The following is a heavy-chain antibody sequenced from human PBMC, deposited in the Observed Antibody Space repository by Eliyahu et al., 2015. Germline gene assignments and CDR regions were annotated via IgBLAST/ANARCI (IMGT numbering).Heavy chain of an antibody. CDR2: ISEDSRSR. CDR3: VKDTSRASKHPHYDGMDV. CDR1: GFKFXXFV. Sequence: EVQLVESGGGLGQPGGSLRLSCAASGFKFXXFVRHWVRQVPGTGLQWVSGISEDSRSRGYEASVMGRFTISRDNAKNSLTLEMNSLRPEDTALYYCVKDTSRASKHPHYDGMDVWGKGTTVTVSS. V-gene: IGHV3-9*01. J-gene: IGHJ6*04.